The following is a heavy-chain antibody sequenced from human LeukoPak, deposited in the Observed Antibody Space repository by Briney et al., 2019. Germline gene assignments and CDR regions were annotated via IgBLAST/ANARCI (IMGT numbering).Heavy chain of an antibody. D-gene: IGHD3-3*01. CDR1: GFTFSSYG. J-gene: IGHJ3*02. CDR3: AKGYDFWSGYLSGPHTTHDAFDI. V-gene: IGHV3-30*02. CDR2: IRYDGSNK. Sequence: GGSLRLSCAASGFTFSSYGMHWVRQAPGKGLEWVAFIRYDGSNKYYADSVKGRFTISRDNSKNTLYLQMNSLRAEDTAVYYCAKGYDFWSGYLSGPHTTHDAFDIWGQGTMVTVSS.